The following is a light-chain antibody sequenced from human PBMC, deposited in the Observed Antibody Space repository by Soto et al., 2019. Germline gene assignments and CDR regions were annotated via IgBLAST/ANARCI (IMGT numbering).Light chain of an antibody. V-gene: IGLV1-47*01. J-gene: IGLJ2*01. CDR2: RNN. CDR3: AAWDDSLSGREV. CDR1: SSNIGSNY. Sequence: QSVLTQPPSASGTPGQRVTISCSGSSSNIGSNYVYWYQQLPGTAPKLLIYRNNQRPSGVPDRFSGSKSGTSASLAISGLRSEDEADYYCAAWDDSLSGREVFSGGTKLTVL.